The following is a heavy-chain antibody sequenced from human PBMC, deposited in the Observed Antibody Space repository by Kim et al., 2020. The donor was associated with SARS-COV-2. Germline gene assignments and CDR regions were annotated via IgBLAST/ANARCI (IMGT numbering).Heavy chain of an antibody. D-gene: IGHD3-3*01. Sequence: CQGRVTMTRNTSISTAYMELSSLRSEDTAVYYCARGWVRDFWSALHDFDYWGQGTLVTVSS. CDR3: ARGWVRDFWSALHDFDY. V-gene: IGHV1-8*01. J-gene: IGHJ4*02.